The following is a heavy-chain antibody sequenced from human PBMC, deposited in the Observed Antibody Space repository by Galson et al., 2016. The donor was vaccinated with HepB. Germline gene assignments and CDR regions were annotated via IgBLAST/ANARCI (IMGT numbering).Heavy chain of an antibody. CDR1: GFTFRSYW. J-gene: IGHJ4*02. V-gene: IGHV3-74*01. CDR3: AREVEYYYILTGYYPEYYFDS. CDR2: IKSDGGTT. Sequence: SLRLSCAVSGFTFRSYWMNWVRQAPGKGLMWVSRIKSDGGTTTYADYVKGRFTISRDNAKNTMFLQMNSLRAEDTAIYFCAREVEYYYILTGYYPEYYFDSWGQGTLVTVSS. D-gene: IGHD3-9*01.